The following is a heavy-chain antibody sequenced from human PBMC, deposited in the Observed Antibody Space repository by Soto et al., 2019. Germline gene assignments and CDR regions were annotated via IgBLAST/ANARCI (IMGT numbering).Heavy chain of an antibody. Sequence: PSETLSLTCTVSGGSISSGGDYWSWIRQHPGKGLEWIGYIYYSGSTYYNPSLKSRVTISVDTSKNQFSLKLSSVTAADTAVYYCARVAAAAGTSYYFDYWGQGTLVTVSS. CDR3: ARVAAAAGTSYYFDY. CDR2: IYYSGST. J-gene: IGHJ4*02. D-gene: IGHD6-13*01. CDR1: GGSISSGGDY. V-gene: IGHV4-31*03.